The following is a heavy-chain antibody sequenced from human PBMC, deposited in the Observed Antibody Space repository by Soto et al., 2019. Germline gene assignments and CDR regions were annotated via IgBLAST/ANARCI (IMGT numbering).Heavy chain of an antibody. CDR3: ARTMTTHIAAAGMKPNYYGMYV. CDR1: GGTFSSYA. Sequence: ASVKVSCKASGGTFSSYAISWVRQAPGQGLEWMGGIIPIFGTANYAQKFQGRVTITADESTSTAYMELSSLRSEDTAVYYCARTMTTHIAAAGMKPNYYGMYVWGQGTAVTVSS. CDR2: IIPIFGTA. V-gene: IGHV1-69*13. J-gene: IGHJ6*02. D-gene: IGHD6-13*01.